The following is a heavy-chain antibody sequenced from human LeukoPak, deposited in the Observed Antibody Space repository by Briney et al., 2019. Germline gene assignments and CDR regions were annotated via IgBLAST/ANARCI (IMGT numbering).Heavy chain of an antibody. J-gene: IGHJ4*02. CDR3: ARDLITGYSSGWYGLYGY. D-gene: IGHD6-19*01. Sequence: ASVKVSCKASGYTFTGYYMHWVRQAPGQGLEWMGWINPNSGGTNYAQKFQGRVTMTRVTSISTAYMELSRLRSDDTAVYYCARDLITGYSSGWYGLYGYWGQGTLVTVSS. CDR2: INPNSGGT. V-gene: IGHV1-2*02. CDR1: GYTFTGYY.